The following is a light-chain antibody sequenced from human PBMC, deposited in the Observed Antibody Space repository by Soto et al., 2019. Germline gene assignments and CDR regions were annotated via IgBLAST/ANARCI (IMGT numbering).Light chain of an antibody. J-gene: IGLJ2*01. V-gene: IGLV2-14*03. CDR1: SSDIGLYTF. CDR2: DVS. Sequence: QSALTQPASVSGSPGQSITIPCTGSSSDIGLYTFVSWYQQHPGKAPKLLIYDVSYRPSGTSDRFSGSKSGNTASLTISGLQPEDEADYYCSSYGATSTLFGGGTKLTVL. CDR3: SSYGATSTL.